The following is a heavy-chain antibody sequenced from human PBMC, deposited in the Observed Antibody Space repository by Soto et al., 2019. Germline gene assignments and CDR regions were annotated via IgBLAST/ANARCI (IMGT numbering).Heavy chain of an antibody. Sequence: QVQLHESGPGLVKPSETLSLTCNVSVDSISSHYWNWIRQPPGKGLEWIGHIYHSGGTRYNPSLRSRVTISVDTSKNQFSLKLRSVTAADTAVYYCAKNVEVAGVCLDPWGQGILVTVSS. J-gene: IGHJ5*02. CDR2: IYHSGGT. V-gene: IGHV4-59*11. CDR3: AKNVEVAGVCLDP. D-gene: IGHD6-19*01. CDR1: VDSISSHY.